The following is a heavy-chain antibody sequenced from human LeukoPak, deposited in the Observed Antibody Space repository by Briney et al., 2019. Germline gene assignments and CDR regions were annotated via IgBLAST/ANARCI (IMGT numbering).Heavy chain of an antibody. CDR1: GFTVSSNY. J-gene: IGHJ4*02. CDR2: IYSGGST. V-gene: IGHV3-53*01. CDR3: ARGGAVAAEPFDF. D-gene: IGHD6-19*01. Sequence: GGSQRLSCAASGFTVSSNYMSWVRQAPGKGLEWVSVIYSGGSTDYADFVKGRFTIYRENYNNTLYLQMNSLGAEDTAVYYCARGGAVAAEPFDFWGQGTLVTVSS.